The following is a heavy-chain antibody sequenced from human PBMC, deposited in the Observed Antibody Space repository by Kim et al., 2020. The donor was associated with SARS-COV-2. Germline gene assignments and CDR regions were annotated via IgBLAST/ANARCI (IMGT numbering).Heavy chain of an antibody. D-gene: IGHD1-26*01. J-gene: IGHJ3*01. CDR3: AKGLVVGATRYALDL. Sequence: ECMKGQFTVSRDNSKNTLLLQMNSLRAEDSAVYYCAKGLVVGATRYALDLWGRGTMVTVSS. V-gene: IGHV3-30*02.